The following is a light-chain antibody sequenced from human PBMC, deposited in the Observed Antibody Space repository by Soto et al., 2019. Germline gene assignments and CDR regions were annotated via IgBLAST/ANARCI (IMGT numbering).Light chain of an antibody. CDR1: QSVSGTY. CDR2: DVS. V-gene: IGKV3-20*01. Sequence: IVLTQSPGTLSLSPGERATLSCRASQSVSGTYLAWYQQKPGQAPRLLIYDVSSRATGIPDRFSGSGSGADVTLTISRLEPEDFAVYYCQQYGTSPQTFGQGTRLEI. J-gene: IGKJ5*01. CDR3: QQYGTSPQT.